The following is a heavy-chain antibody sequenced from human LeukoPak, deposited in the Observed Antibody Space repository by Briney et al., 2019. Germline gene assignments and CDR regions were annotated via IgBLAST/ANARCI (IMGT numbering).Heavy chain of an antibody. Sequence: GGSLRLSCAASGFTFSSYAMHWVRQASGKGLEWVAVISYDGSNKYYADSVKGRFTISRDKSKNTLYLQMNSLRAEDTAVYYCATGVLRYFDWPDYWGQGTLVTVSS. CDR1: GFTFSSYA. CDR2: ISYDGSNK. J-gene: IGHJ4*02. CDR3: ATGVLRYFDWPDY. V-gene: IGHV3-30*04. D-gene: IGHD3-9*01.